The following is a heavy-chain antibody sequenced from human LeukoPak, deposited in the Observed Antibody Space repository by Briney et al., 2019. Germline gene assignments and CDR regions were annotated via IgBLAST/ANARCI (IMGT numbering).Heavy chain of an antibody. CDR1: GGSLSGFY. CDR2: INQSGST. CDR3: ARGREYYDILTAKILGWFDP. J-gene: IGHJ5*02. Sequence: SETLSLTCAVYGGSLSGFYWSWIRQSPGKALEWIGEINQSGSTNYNPSLKSRVTISVDTSKNQFSLKLSSVTAADTAVYYCARGREYYDILTAKILGWFDPWGQGTLVTVSS. D-gene: IGHD3-9*01. V-gene: IGHV4-34*01.